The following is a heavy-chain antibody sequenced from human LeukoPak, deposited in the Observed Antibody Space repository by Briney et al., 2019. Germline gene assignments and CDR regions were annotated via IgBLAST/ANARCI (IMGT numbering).Heavy chain of an antibody. Sequence: GGSLRLSCTASGFTFGDYAMSWFRQAPGKGLEWVGFIRSKAYGGTTEYAASVKGRFTISRDDSKSIAYLQMNSLKTEDTAVYYCTRAPTEVGYYDFDYWGQGTLVTVSS. CDR2: IRSKAYGGTT. D-gene: IGHD3-10*01. J-gene: IGHJ4*02. CDR1: GFTFGDYA. V-gene: IGHV3-49*03. CDR3: TRAPTEVGYYDFDY.